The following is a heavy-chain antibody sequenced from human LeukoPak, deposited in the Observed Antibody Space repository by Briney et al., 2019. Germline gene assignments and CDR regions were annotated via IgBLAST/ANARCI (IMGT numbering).Heavy chain of an antibody. CDR2: VSGSGDRM. CDR3: AKAAAAPGFDF. D-gene: IGHD6-13*01. V-gene: IGHV3-23*01. CDR1: GFTSCSYA. Sequence: GGSLRLSFGASGFTSCSYALNWGRQAPGQGLVWVATVSGSGDRMYHADSVEGRFTISRDNSKNTIYLQMDSLRAEDTALYYCAKAAAAPGFDFWGQGTLVTVSS. J-gene: IGHJ4*02.